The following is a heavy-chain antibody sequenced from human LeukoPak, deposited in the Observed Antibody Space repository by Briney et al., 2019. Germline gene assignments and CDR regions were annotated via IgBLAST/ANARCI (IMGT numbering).Heavy chain of an antibody. V-gene: IGHV3-11*01. D-gene: IGHD3-3*01. J-gene: IGHJ4*02. CDR2: ISSSGNDI. Sequence: GGSLALSCAASGFTFSEYYMSWLRQAPGKGLEWVSYISSSGNDIYYADSVKGRFTISRDNDKHTLYLQINSLRAEYTAVYYCVRDKYYDWRWGQGTLVSVSS. CDR3: VRDKYYDWR. CDR1: GFTFSEYY.